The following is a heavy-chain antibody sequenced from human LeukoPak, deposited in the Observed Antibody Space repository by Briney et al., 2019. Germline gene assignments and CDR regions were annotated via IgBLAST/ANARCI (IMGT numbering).Heavy chain of an antibody. J-gene: IGHJ3*02. CDR1: GYTFTRYG. V-gene: IGHV1-18*01. D-gene: IGHD2-15*01. CDR3: ARRSVVVSAAGDDAFDI. CDR2: LNTYNGNT. Sequence: ASVKVSCMASGYTFTRYGISWVRRAPGQGLEWMGWLNTYNGNTNYAQKFQGRVTMTTDTPTRTAYMELRSLRYDDTAVYYCARRSVVVSAAGDDAFDIWGQGTMVTVSS.